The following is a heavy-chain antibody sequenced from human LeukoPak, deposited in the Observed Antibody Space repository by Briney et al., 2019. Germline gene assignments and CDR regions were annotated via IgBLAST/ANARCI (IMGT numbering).Heavy chain of an antibody. CDR3: ARDSSHYDSSGYYYGVFDY. D-gene: IGHD3-22*01. CDR2: IYYIGST. J-gene: IGHJ4*02. V-gene: IGHV4-59*01. Sequence: SQTLSLTCTVSGGSISSYYWSWIRQPPGKGLESIGYIYYIGSTNYNPSLKSRVTISVDTSKHQFSLKLSSVTAADTAVYYCARDSSHYDSSGYYYGVFDYWGQGTLVTVSS. CDR1: GGSISSYY.